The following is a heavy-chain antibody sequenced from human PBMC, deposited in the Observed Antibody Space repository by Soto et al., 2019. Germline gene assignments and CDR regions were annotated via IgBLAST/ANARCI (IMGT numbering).Heavy chain of an antibody. J-gene: IGHJ4*02. D-gene: IGHD4-17*01. CDR1: GGSISSGDYY. Sequence: PSETLSLTCTVSGGSISSGDYYWSWIRQPPGKGLEWIGYIYYSGSTYYNPSLKSRVTISVDTSKNQFSLKLSSVTAADTAVYYCARAGLRPLQFDYWGQGTLVTVSS. V-gene: IGHV4-30-4*01. CDR2: IYYSGST. CDR3: ARAGLRPLQFDY.